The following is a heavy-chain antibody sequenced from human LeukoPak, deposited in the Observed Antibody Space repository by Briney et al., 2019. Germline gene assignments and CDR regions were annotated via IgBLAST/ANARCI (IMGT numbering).Heavy chain of an antibody. CDR2: ISAYNGNT. CDR1: GYTFTSYG. D-gene: IGHD6-19*01. Sequence: ASVKVSCKASGYTFTSYGTNWVRQAPGQGLEWMGWISAYNGNTKYAQKVQGRVTMTTDTSTNTAYMELRSLRSDDTAVYYCAGDLSSYSSGWYVSLVWGQGTLVTVSS. V-gene: IGHV1-18*01. J-gene: IGHJ4*02. CDR3: AGDLSSYSSGWYVSLV.